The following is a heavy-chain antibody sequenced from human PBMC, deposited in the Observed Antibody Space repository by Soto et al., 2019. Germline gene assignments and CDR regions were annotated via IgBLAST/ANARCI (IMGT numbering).Heavy chain of an antibody. V-gene: IGHV4-34*01. J-gene: IGHJ5*02. CDR3: ATRITVFGLLIPPFDP. D-gene: IGHD3-3*01. CDR2: INHTGGT. CDR1: GGSVNGYY. Sequence: PSETLSLTCAVYGGSVNGYYWNWIRQPPGKGLEWIGEINHTGGTHYNPSLTSRVTMSVATSKNQFSLRLSSVTAADTAIYYCATRITVFGLLIPPFDPWGQGTQVTVSS.